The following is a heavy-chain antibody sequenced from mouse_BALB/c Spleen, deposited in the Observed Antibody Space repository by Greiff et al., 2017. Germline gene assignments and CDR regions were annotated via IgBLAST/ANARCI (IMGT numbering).Heavy chain of an antibody. CDR1: GFNIKDTY. Sequence: VTLKVCGAELVKPGASVKLSCTASGFNIKDTYMHWVKQRPEQGLEWIGRIDPANGNTKYDPKFQGKATITADTSSNTAYLQLSSLTSEDTAVYYCARSGYYGSSYDYWGQGTTLTVSS. J-gene: IGHJ2*01. D-gene: IGHD1-1*01. CDR3: ARSGYYGSSYDY. V-gene: IGHV14-3*02. CDR2: IDPANGNT.